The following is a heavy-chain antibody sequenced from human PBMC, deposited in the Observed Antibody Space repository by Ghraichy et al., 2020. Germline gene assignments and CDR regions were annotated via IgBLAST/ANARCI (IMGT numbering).Heavy chain of an antibody. CDR1: GGSFSGYY. CDR3: ARGRSYYDFWSGYNRGNWFDP. Sequence: SQTLSLTCAVYGGSFSGYYWSWIRQPPGKGLEWIGEINHSGSTNYNPSLKSRVTISVDTSKNQFSLKLSSVTAADTAVYYCARGRSYYDFWSGYNRGNWFDPWGQGTLVTVSS. CDR2: INHSGST. V-gene: IGHV4-34*01. D-gene: IGHD3-3*01. J-gene: IGHJ5*02.